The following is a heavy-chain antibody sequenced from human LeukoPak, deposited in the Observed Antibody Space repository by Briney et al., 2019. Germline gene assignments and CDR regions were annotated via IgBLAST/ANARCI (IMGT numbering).Heavy chain of an antibody. J-gene: IGHJ6*03. Sequence: GGSLRLSCAASGFTFSSYAMSWVRQAPGKGLEWVSAISGSGGSTYYADSVKGRFTISRDNSKNTLYLQMNSLKTEDTAVYYCTRENYDFWSGSPNWYYYYMDVWGKGTTVTVSS. CDR3: TRENYDFWSGSPNWYYYYMDV. CDR2: ISGSGGST. D-gene: IGHD3-3*01. V-gene: IGHV3-23*01. CDR1: GFTFSSYA.